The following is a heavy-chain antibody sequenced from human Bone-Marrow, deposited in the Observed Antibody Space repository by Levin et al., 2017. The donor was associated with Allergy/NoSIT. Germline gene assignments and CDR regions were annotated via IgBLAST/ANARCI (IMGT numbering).Heavy chain of an antibody. J-gene: IGHJ6*02. V-gene: IGHV3-21*01. D-gene: IGHD6-13*01. CDR2: ITSTSKYR. Sequence: SCATSGFPFSTYGMAWVRQAPGKGLEWVASITSTSKYRHYADSVKGRFTISRDNANNSLSLQMNRLRGEDTAVYYCARAAGAAGRGGMDVWGQGTTVTVSS. CDR1: GFPFSTYG. CDR3: ARAAGAAGRGGMDV.